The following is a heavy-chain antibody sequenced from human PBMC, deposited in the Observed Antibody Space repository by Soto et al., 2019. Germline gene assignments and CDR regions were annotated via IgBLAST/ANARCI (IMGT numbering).Heavy chain of an antibody. CDR2: INNDGSTT. CDR1: GFTFISYW. J-gene: IGHJ4*02. V-gene: IGHV3-74*01. Sequence: PGGSLRLSCTASGFTFISYWMHWVLQVPWKGLVWVSRINNDGSTTRYADSVRGRITISRDNAKNTLYLQMDSLRGEDTAVYYCAKALGPDGRYDLDYWGQGTLVTVSS. CDR3: AKALGPDGRYDLDY. D-gene: IGHD1-26*01.